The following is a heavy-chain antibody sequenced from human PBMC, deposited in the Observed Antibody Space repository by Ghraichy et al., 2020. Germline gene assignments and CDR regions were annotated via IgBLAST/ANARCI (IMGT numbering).Heavy chain of an antibody. J-gene: IGHJ4*02. CDR2: ISAYNGNT. CDR1: GYTFTSYG. CDR3: ARDLDDYYDSSGAVSHFDY. Sequence: ASVKVSCKASGYTFTSYGISWVRQAPGQGLEWMGWISAYNGNTNYAQKLQGRVTMTTDTSTSTAYMELRSLRSDDTAVYYCARDLDDYYDSSGAVSHFDYWGQGTLVTVSS. V-gene: IGHV1-18*01. D-gene: IGHD3-22*01.